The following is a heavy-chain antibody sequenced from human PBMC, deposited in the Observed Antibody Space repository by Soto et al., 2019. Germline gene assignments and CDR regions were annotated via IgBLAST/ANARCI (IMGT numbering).Heavy chain of an antibody. CDR3: ARDPYHVLMVNAPNLYGMDV. V-gene: IGHV1-18*01. J-gene: IGHJ6*02. Sequence: ASVKVSCKASGYNFTSYGISWVRQAPGQGLEWMGWISTYNGNTNSAQKFQGRVTMTTDTSTSTAYMELRSLRSDDTAVYYCARDPYHVLMVNAPNLYGMDVWGQGTTVTVSS. D-gene: IGHD2-8*01. CDR2: ISTYNGNT. CDR1: GYNFTSYG.